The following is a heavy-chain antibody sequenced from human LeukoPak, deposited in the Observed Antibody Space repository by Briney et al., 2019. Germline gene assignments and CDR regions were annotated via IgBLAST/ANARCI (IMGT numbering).Heavy chain of an antibody. CDR3: ARGTYYYDSSGYPTDY. J-gene: IGHJ4*02. CDR2: IWYDGSNK. V-gene: IGHV3-33*01. D-gene: IGHD3-22*01. CDR1: GFTFSSYG. Sequence: PGGSLRLSCAASGFTFSSYGMHWVRQAPGRGLGWGAVIWYDGSNKYYADSVKGRFTISRDNSKNTLYLQMNSLRAEDTAVYYCARGTYYYDSSGYPTDYWGQGTLVTVSS.